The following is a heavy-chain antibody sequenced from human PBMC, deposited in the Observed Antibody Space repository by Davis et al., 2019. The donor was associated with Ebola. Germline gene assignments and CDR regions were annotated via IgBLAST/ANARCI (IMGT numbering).Heavy chain of an antibody. CDR3: ARPMVRGAYYYYYGMDV. V-gene: IGHV7-4-1*02. D-gene: IGHD3-10*01. J-gene: IGHJ6*02. CDR1: GYTFTSYA. Sequence: ASVKVSCKASGYTFTSYAMNWVRQAPGQGLEWMGWINTNTGNPTYAQGFIGRFDFSLDTSVSTAYLQISSLKAEDTAVYYSARPMVRGAYYYYYGMDVWGQGTTVTVSS. CDR2: INTNTGNP.